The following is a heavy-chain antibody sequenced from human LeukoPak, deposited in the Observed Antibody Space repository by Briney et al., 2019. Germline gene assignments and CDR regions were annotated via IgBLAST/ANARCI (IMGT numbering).Heavy chain of an antibody. Sequence: GGFLRLSCAASGFTFSSYSINWVRQAPGKALEYVLGINGDGDITYNSVKDVNSVGDRFTISRDNSKNILYLQMGSLRADDMAVYYCAREGPSSGPGDLDYWGQGTLVTVSS. CDR1: GFTFSSYS. V-gene: IGHV3-64*01. CDR3: AREGPSSGPGDLDY. J-gene: IGHJ4*02. CDR2: INGDGDIT. D-gene: IGHD6-6*01.